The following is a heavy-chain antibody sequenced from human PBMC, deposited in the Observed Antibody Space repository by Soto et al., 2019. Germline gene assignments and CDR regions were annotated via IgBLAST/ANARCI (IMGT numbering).Heavy chain of an antibody. D-gene: IGHD3-16*01. Sequence: GASVKLSCKASGGSFSSYAISWVRQAPGQGLEWMGGIIPIFGTANYADSVKGRFTISRDNAKNSLYLQMNSLRAEDTAVYYCANLPNYDYVWGSYGDDYYGMDVWGQGTTVTVSS. CDR3: ANLPNYDYVWGSYGDDYYGMDV. CDR1: GGSFSSYA. V-gene: IGHV1-69*05. J-gene: IGHJ6*02. CDR2: IIPIFGTA.